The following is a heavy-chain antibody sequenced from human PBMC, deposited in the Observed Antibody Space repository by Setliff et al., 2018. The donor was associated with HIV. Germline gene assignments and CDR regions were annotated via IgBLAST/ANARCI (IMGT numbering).Heavy chain of an antibody. CDR3: ARPLSPSYNFSGDAFAI. CDR2: IYYSGST. CDR1: GGSFTSSTYY. Sequence: LSLTCNVSGGSFTSSTYYWGWIRQPPGKGLEWIGSIYYSGSTYYNPSLRSRVVLSVDTSKNQLSLRLTSFTAADTAVYYCARPLSPSYNFSGDAFAIWGQGTLVTVSS. J-gene: IGHJ3*02. D-gene: IGHD3-3*01. V-gene: IGHV4-39*01.